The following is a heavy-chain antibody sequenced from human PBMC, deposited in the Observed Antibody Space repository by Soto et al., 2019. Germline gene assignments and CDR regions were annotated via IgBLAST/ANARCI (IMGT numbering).Heavy chain of an antibody. CDR1: GGSITNYY. V-gene: IGHV4-59*08. CDR3: SRPGVGPLHGHVAV. J-gene: IGHJ6*02. Sequence: QVQLQESGPGLVKPSETLSLTCTVSGGSITNYYCSWFRQPQRKGLEWIGYITYYCCSAYYFSLTRRGTVTIAAAKTQFPLMLESGTATAAAVSYCSRPGVGPLHGHVAVWGPWTT. D-gene: IGHD3-10*01. CDR2: ITYYCCS.